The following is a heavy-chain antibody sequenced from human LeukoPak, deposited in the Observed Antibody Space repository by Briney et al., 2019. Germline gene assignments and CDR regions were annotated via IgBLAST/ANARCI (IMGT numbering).Heavy chain of an antibody. J-gene: IGHJ3*02. D-gene: IGHD7-27*01. CDR2: ISSSSSYT. Sequence: PGGSLRLSCAASGFTFSDYYMSWIRQAPGKGLEWVSYISSSSSYTNYADSVKGRFTISRDNAENSLFLQMSSLKAEDTAVYYCARAGTGEGALDIWGRGTLVTVSS. V-gene: IGHV3-11*05. CDR3: ARAGTGEGALDI. CDR1: GFTFSDYY.